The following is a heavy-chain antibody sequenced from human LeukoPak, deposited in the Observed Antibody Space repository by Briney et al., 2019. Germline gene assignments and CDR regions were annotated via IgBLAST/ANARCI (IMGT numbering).Heavy chain of an antibody. Sequence: SETLSLTCTVSGGSISNYYWSWIRQPPGKGLEWIGYIYYSGSTNYNPSLKSRVTISVDTSKNQFSLKLSSVTAADTAVYYCARDQGIAAPGRPDDRNAFDIWGQGTMVTVSS. CDR1: GGSISNYY. J-gene: IGHJ3*02. D-gene: IGHD6-13*01. CDR2: IYYSGST. V-gene: IGHV4-59*01. CDR3: ARDQGIAAPGRPDDRNAFDI.